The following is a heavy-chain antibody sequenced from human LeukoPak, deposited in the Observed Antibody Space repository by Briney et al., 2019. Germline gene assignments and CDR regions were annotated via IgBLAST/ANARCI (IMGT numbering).Heavy chain of an antibody. V-gene: IGHV4-59*08. CDR3: ARVNDSSGYYTPFDY. CDR2: IYYSGST. D-gene: IGHD3-22*01. J-gene: IGHJ4*02. Sequence: SETLSLTCTVSGGSISSYYWSWIRQPPGKGLEWIGYIYYSGSTNYHPSLKSRVTISVDTSKNQFSLKLSSVTAADTAVYYCARVNDSSGYYTPFDYWGQGTLVTVSS. CDR1: GGSISSYY.